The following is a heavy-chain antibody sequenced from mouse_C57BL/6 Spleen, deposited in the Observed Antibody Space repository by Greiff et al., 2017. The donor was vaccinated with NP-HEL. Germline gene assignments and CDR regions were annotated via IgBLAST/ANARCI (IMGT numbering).Heavy chain of an antibody. D-gene: IGHD1-1*01. CDR2: ISNGGGST. Sequence: EVQRVESGRGLVQPGGSLKLSCAASGFTFSDYYMYWVRQTPEKRLEWVAYISNGGGSTYYPATVKGRFTISRDHAKKTLYLQMRRLKSEDTAMYYCARHYYYGSTYYAMDYWGQGTSVTVSS. J-gene: IGHJ4*01. CDR1: GFTFSDYY. CDR3: ARHYYYGSTYYAMDY. V-gene: IGHV5-12*01.